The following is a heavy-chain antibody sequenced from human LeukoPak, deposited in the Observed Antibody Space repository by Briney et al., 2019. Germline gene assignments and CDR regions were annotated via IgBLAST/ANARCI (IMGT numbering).Heavy chain of an antibody. V-gene: IGHV4-39*07. CDR1: GGSVTSTPYY. CDR2: IYYSGST. D-gene: IGHD5-12*01. J-gene: IGHJ4*02. Sequence: SETLSLTCTVSGGSVTSTPYYWGWIRQPPEKGLEWIGSIYYSGSTYYNPSLKSRVSISVDTSKNQFSLKLSSVTAADTAVYYCARDRPTTYYFDYWGQGTLVTVSS. CDR3: ARDRPTTYYFDY.